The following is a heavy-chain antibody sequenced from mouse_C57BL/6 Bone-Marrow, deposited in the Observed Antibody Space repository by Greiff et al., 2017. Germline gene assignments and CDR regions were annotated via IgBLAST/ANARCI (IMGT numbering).Heavy chain of an antibody. CDR1: GFSFNTYA. D-gene: IGHD1-1*01. CDR3: VRQGDYGSTWFAY. CDR2: IRSKSNNYAT. V-gene: IGHV10-1*01. Sequence: EVMLVESGGGLVQPKGSLKLSCAASGFSFNTYAMNWVRQAPGKGLEWVARIRSKSNNYATYYADSVKDRFTISRDDSESMLYLQMNNLKTEDTAMYYCVRQGDYGSTWFAYWGQGTLVTVSA. J-gene: IGHJ3*01.